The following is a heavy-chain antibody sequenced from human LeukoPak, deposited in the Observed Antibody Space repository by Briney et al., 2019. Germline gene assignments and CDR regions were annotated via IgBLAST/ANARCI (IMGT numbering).Heavy chain of an antibody. CDR3: ARAGHCSTTNCSPLGFDI. CDR2: ISNDGSNK. CDR1: GFTFSSQA. J-gene: IGHJ3*02. Sequence: PGGSLRLSCAASGFTFSSQAMHWVRQAPGKGLEWVTVISNDGSNKYYAGSVKGRFTISRDNSKNTLYLQMHSLRAEDTALYYCARAGHCSTTNCSPLGFDIWGQGTMVTVSS. D-gene: IGHD2-2*01. V-gene: IGHV3-30-3*01.